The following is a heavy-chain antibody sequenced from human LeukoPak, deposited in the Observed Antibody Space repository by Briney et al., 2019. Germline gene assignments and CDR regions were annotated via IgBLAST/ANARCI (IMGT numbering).Heavy chain of an antibody. CDR2: IYPGDSDT. V-gene: IGHV5-51*01. CDR3: ATGVVGATGFDAFDI. Sequence: GESLKISRKDSGYSFTSYWIGWVRQMPGKGLEWMGIIYPGDSDTRYSPSFQGQVTISADKSISTAYLQWSSLRSEDTAVYYCATGVVGATGFDAFDIWGQGTMVTVSS. J-gene: IGHJ3*02. D-gene: IGHD1-26*01. CDR1: GYSFTSYW.